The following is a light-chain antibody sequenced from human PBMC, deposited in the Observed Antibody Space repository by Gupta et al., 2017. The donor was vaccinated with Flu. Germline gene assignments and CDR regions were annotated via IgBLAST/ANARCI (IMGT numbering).Light chain of an antibody. CDR2: GAS. CDR3: QQRNNWQEVT. V-gene: IGKV3-11*01. J-gene: IGKJ4*01. Sequence: ATLSLSPGERATLSCRASHSVSSHLAWYQQKPGQAPRLLIYGASTRATGIPARFSGSGSGTDFTLTISSLEPEDFAVYYCQQRNNWQEVTFGGGTKVEIK. CDR1: HSVSSH.